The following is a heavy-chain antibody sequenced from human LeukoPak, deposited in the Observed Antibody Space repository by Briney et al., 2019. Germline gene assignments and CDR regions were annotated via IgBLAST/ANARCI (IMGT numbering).Heavy chain of an antibody. J-gene: IGHJ4*02. CDR1: GYTFTSYY. Sequence: GASVKVSCKASGYTFTSYYMHWVRQAPRQGLERMGIINPSGGSTSYAQKFQGRVTMTRDTSTSTVYMELSSLRSEDTAVYYCARDVDDSSGYYEYYFDYWGQGTLVTVSS. CDR2: INPSGGST. CDR3: ARDVDDSSGYYEYYFDY. D-gene: IGHD3-22*01. V-gene: IGHV1-46*01.